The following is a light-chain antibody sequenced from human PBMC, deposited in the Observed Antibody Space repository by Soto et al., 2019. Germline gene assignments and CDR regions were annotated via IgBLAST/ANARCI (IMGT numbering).Light chain of an antibody. V-gene: IGKV3-20*01. CDR1: QSVSSY. CDR3: QKYGSSAPIT. CDR2: GAS. J-gene: IGKJ5*01. Sequence: EIVLTQSPVTLSLSPGERATLSCRASQSVSSYLAWYQQKPGQAPRLLIYGASIRATGIPDRFSGSGSGTDFTLTISRLEPEDFALYYCQKYGSSAPITFGQGTRLEIK.